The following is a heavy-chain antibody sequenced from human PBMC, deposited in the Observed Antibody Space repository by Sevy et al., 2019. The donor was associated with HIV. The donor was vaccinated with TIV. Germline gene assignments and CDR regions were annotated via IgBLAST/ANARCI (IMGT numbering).Heavy chain of an antibody. V-gene: IGHV3-21*01. D-gene: IGHD3-3*01. Sequence: GGSLRLSCAASGFSFSDYNMNWVRQAPGKGLEWVSFISSGSGYIYYADSMKGRFTISRDNAKNSLYLQLNSLRAEDTAVYYCARDKTICEGRYGMDVWGQGTTVTVSS. J-gene: IGHJ6*02. CDR2: ISSGSGYI. CDR1: GFSFSDYN. CDR3: ARDKTICEGRYGMDV.